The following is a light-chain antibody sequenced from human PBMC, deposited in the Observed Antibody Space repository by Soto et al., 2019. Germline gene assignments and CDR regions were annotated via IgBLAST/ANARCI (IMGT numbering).Light chain of an antibody. CDR3: SSYTSSSTLV. J-gene: IGLJ2*01. CDR2: DVS. Sequence: QSVLTQPASVSGSPGQSITISCTGTSSDVGGYNYVSWYQQHPGKAPKLMIYDVSTRPSGVSNRFSGSKSGNTASLTISGLQAEDEADYYCSSYTSSSTLVFGGGTKRTVL. CDR1: SSDVGGYNY. V-gene: IGLV2-14*01.